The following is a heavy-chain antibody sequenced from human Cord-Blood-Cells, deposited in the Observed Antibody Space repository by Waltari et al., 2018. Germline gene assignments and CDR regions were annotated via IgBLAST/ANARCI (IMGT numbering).Heavy chain of an antibody. CDR2: IIPICGRA. CDR3: ARRAGGPFDAFDI. D-gene: IGHD3-16*01. V-gene: IGHV1-69*12. Sequence: QVQLVQSGAEVKKPGSSVKVSCKASGGTFSSYAISWVRQAPGQGLEWMGGIIPICGRANYAQKFQGRVTITADESTSTAYMGLSSLRSEDTAVYYCARRAGGPFDAFDIWGQGTMVTVSS. CDR1: GGTFSSYA. J-gene: IGHJ3*02.